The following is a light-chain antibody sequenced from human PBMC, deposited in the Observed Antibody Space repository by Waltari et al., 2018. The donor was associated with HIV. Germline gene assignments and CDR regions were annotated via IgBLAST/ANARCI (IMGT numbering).Light chain of an antibody. CDR3: QSCDSSLCGPWL. Sequence: QSVLTQPPSVSGAAGQRVTISCTGSRSNIRAGFDVHCHHQLPGTAPQRLINGNINRSSVVPDRCSDSKSGTSALLAITGLQAENEADYYCQSCDSSLCGPWLFGGGTKLTVL. V-gene: IGLV1-40*01. CDR1: RSNIRAGFD. CDR2: GNI. J-gene: IGLJ3*02.